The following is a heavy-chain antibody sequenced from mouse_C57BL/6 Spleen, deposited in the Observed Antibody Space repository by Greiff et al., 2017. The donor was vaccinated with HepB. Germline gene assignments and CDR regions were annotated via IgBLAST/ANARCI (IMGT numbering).Heavy chain of an antibody. J-gene: IGHJ2*01. V-gene: IGHV5-6*01. Sequence: DVQLVESGGDLVKPGGSLKLSCAASGFTFSSYGMSWVRQTPDKRLEWVATISSGGSYTYYPDSVKGRFTISRDNAKNTLYLQMSSLKSEDTAMYYCARDYGNDWGQGTTLTVSS. CDR1: GFTFSSYG. CDR3: ARDYGND. D-gene: IGHD2-1*01. CDR2: ISSGGSYT.